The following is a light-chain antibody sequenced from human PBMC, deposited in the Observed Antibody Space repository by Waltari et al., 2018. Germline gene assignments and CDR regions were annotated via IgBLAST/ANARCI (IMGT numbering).Light chain of an antibody. Sequence: EIVLTQSPGTLSLSPGERATPASRASQSVSRALAWYQQKPGQAPRPLIYAASTRATGVPDRFSGSGSGTDFSLTISRLDPEDFAVYYCQHYVNLPVTFGQGTKVEI. CDR3: QHYVNLPVT. CDR2: AAS. J-gene: IGKJ1*01. V-gene: IGKV3-20*01. CDR1: QSVSRA.